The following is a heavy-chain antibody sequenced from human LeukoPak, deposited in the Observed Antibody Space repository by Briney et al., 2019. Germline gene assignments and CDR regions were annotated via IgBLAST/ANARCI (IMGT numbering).Heavy chain of an antibody. CDR1: GGSISSYY. J-gene: IGHJ3*02. CDR3: ARHWGSPDVFDI. Sequence: SETLSLTCTISGGSISSYYWSWIRQPPGKGLEWIGYIYYSGSTNYNPSLKSRVTISVDTSKNQFPLKLSSVTAADTAVYYCARHWGSPDVFDIGGQGTMVTVSS. D-gene: IGHD3-16*01. V-gene: IGHV4-59*08. CDR2: IYYSGST.